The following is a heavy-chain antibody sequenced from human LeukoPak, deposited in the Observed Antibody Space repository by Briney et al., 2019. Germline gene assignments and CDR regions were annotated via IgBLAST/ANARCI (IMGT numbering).Heavy chain of an antibody. CDR3: ARDGIILQKGRRPNDYSYMDV. V-gene: IGHV3-21*04. J-gene: IGHJ6*03. CDR2: ISSSSSYI. Sequence: GGSLRLSCAASGFTFSSYSMNWVRQAPGKGLEWVSCISSSSSYIYYADSVKGRFTISRDNAKNSLYLQMDSLRAEDTAVYYCARDGIILQKGRRPNDYSYMDVWGKGTTVTVSS. CDR1: GFTFSSYS. D-gene: IGHD3-3*01.